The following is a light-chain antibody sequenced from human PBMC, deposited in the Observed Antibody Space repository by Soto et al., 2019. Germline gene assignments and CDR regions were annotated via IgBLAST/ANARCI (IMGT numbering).Light chain of an antibody. CDR3: QHYNSYSEA. CDR2: KAS. J-gene: IGKJ1*01. V-gene: IGKV1-5*03. Sequence: DIQVTQSPSTLSGSVGSRFTISCRASQTISSWLAWYQQKPGKAPKLLIYKASTLKSGVPSRFSGSGSGTEFTLTISSLQTDDFATYYCQHYNSYSEAFGQGTKVDI. CDR1: QTISSW.